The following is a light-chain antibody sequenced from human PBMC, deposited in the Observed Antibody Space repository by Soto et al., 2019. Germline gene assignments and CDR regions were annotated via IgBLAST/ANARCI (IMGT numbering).Light chain of an antibody. CDR2: DVS. J-gene: IGKJ1*01. Sequence: DIQMTQSPSTLSASLGDRVIITCRASQSVRTWLAWYHQKPGKAPNLLIYDVSSLESGVPSRFSGSGSGKEFTLTISSMQPDDFAPYSCQQFNSYTPGAFGQGNKVAI. CDR1: QSVRTW. V-gene: IGKV1-5*01. CDR3: QQFNSYTPGA.